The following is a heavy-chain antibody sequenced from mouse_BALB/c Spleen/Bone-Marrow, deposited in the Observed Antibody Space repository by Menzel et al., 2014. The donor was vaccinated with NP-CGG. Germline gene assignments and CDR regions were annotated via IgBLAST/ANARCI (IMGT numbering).Heavy chain of an antibody. D-gene: IGHD1-1*01. Sequence: QVQLQQSGPELVRPGASVKISCKASGYEFSDSWMNWVKQRPGQGLEWIGRIYLGDGDSIYSGKFKGKATLTSDKFSSTAYMQLSSLTSVDSAVYFCARSLSVVTPMDYWGQGTSVTVSS. CDR3: ARSLSVVTPMDY. J-gene: IGHJ4*01. CDR1: GYEFSDSW. CDR2: IYLGDGDS. V-gene: IGHV1-82*01.